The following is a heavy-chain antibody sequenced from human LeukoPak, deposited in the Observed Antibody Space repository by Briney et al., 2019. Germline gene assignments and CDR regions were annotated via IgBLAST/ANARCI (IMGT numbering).Heavy chain of an antibody. CDR3: AKGRDTSGRQNFDF. J-gene: IGHJ4*02. V-gene: IGHV3-23*01. D-gene: IGHD6-19*01. CDR2: ISASGSGT. CDR1: GFTFTSYA. Sequence: AGSLRLSCEASGFTFTSYAMHWVCQAPGKGLERVSSISASGSGTFYTDSMSGRFTISRDNTKKTLFLQMKNLRLGDTALYYCAKGRDTSGRQNFDFWGQGTLVTVSS.